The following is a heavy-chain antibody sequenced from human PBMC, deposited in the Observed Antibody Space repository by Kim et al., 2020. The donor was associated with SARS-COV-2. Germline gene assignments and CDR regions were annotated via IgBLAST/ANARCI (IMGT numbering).Heavy chain of an antibody. V-gene: IGHV4-34*01. Sequence: SETLSLTCAVYGGSFSGYYWSWIRQPPGKGLEWIGEINHSGSTNYNPSLKSRVTISVDTSKNQFSLKLRSVTAADTAVYYCARTRYCSSTSCYFYYFDY. CDR3: ARTRYCSSTSCYFYYFDY. J-gene: IGHJ4*01. D-gene: IGHD2-2*01. CDR1: GGSFSGYY. CDR2: INHSGST.